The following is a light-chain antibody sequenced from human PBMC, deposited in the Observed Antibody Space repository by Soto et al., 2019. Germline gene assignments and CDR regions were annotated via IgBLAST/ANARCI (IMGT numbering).Light chain of an antibody. CDR1: QRVASD. Sequence: VVTQSPGTRSLSPGEGATLSCRASQRVASDLAWYLQKPGQPARLLIYDASIRATGIPDRISGSGSERDFTLTISRLEPEDAAVYYCQQYLNSPRTFGQGTKVDIK. CDR2: DAS. J-gene: IGKJ1*01. CDR3: QQYLNSPRT. V-gene: IGKV3-20*01.